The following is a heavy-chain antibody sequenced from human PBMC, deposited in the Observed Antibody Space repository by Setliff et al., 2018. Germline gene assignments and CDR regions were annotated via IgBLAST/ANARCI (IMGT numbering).Heavy chain of an antibody. Sequence: SETLSLTCIVAGDSISNTGYYWGWIRQPPGKGLEWIGRIYNSGTTNYNPSLKSRVTISADTSNNSFYLNLFSVTAADTAVYYCAGRDYSGGDSWGHGTLVTVSS. D-gene: IGHD4-4*01. J-gene: IGHJ5*01. V-gene: IGHV4-39*02. CDR2: IYNSGTT. CDR3: AGRDYSGGDS. CDR1: GDSISNTGYY.